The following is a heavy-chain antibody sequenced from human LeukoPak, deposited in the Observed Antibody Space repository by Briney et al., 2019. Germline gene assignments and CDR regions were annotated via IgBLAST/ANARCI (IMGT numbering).Heavy chain of an antibody. J-gene: IGHJ4*02. CDR2: ISTYTGNT. Sequence: ASVKVSCKASGYTFTGYYLHWVRQAPGQGLEWMGWISTYTGNTKYAQRLQGRVTMTTDTSTSTAYMELRSLRSDDTAVYFCARSDYVWGSYRRPFDYWGQGTLVTVSS. CDR1: GYTFTGYY. V-gene: IGHV1-18*04. D-gene: IGHD3-16*02. CDR3: ARSDYVWGSYRRPFDY.